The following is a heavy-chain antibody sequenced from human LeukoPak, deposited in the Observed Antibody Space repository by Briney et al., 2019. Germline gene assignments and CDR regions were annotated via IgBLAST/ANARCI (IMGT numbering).Heavy chain of an antibody. D-gene: IGHD3-10*01. J-gene: IGHJ5*02. CDR1: GYSISSGYY. V-gene: IGHV4-38-2*02. CDR3: ARVYAVRGVISFDP. CDR2: IYHSGST. Sequence: SETLSLTCTVSGYSISSGYYWGWIRQPPGKGLEWIGSIYHSGSTYYNPSLKSQVTISVDTSKNQFSLKLSSVTAADTAVYYCARVYAVRGVISFDPWGQGTLVTVSS.